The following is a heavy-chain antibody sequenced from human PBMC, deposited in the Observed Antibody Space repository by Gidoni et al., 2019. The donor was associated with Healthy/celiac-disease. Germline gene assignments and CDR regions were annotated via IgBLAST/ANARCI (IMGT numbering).Heavy chain of an antibody. CDR1: GGSISSYY. V-gene: IGHV4-59*01. Sequence: QVQLQESGPGLVKPSETLSLTCTVSGGSISSYYWSWIRQPPGKGLEWIGYIYYSGSTNYTPSLKSRVTISVDTSKNQFSLKLSSVTAADTAVYYCARELQLWSDTRYFDYWGQGTLVTVSS. J-gene: IGHJ4*02. CDR2: IYYSGST. CDR3: ARELQLWSDTRYFDY. D-gene: IGHD5-18*01.